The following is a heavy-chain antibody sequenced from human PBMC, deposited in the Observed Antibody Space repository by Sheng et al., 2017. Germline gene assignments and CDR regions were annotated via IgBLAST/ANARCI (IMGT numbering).Heavy chain of an antibody. CDR2: INHSGST. CDR3: ARAGTYYDFWSGSVDY. CDR1: GGSFSGYY. D-gene: IGHD3-3*01. J-gene: IGHJ4*02. V-gene: IGHV4-34*01. Sequence: QVQLQQWGAGLLKPSETLSLTCAVYGGSFSGYYWSWIRQPPGKGLEWIGEINHSGSTNYNPSLKSRVTISVDTSKNQFSLKLSSVTAADTAVYYCARAGTYYDFWSGSVDYWGQGTLVTVSS.